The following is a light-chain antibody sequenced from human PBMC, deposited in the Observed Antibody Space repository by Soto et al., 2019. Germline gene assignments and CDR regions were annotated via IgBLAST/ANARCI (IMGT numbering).Light chain of an antibody. J-gene: IGKJ1*01. CDR1: EGVGSS. Sequence: ETVMTQSPATLSVSPGERVTLSFRASEGVGSSLAWYQQKPGQAPRVIIYGASTTAPGIPARFSGSGSGTQFTLTISALQPEDSAVYHCQQYNDWPRTFGQGTKVDNK. CDR2: GAS. CDR3: QQYNDWPRT. V-gene: IGKV3-15*01.